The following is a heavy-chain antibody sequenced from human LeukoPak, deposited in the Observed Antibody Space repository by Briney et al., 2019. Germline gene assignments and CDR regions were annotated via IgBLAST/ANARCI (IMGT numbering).Heavy chain of an antibody. D-gene: IGHD3-3*01. Sequence: SETLSLTCTVSGGSIRGYYWSWVRQPPGKGLEWIAYIYYSGSTNYNPSLKSRVTISLDTSKNQFSLKLSSVTAADTAVYYCASGGLRFLEWLLSPPFDYWGQGTLVTVSS. CDR2: IYYSGST. CDR1: GGSIRGYY. CDR3: ASGGLRFLEWLLSPPFDY. V-gene: IGHV4-59*12. J-gene: IGHJ4*02.